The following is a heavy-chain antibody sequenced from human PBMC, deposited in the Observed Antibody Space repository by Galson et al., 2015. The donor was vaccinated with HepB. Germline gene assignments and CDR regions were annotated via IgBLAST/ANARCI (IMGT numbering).Heavy chain of an antibody. Sequence: SLRLSCAASGFTFSSYAMHWVRQAPGKGLEWVAVISYDGSNKYYADSVKGRFTISRDNSKNTLYLQMNSLRAEDTAVYYCARLSTAVAGPRKRSAFDIWGQGTMVTVSS. CDR1: GFTFSSYA. CDR3: ARLSTAVAGPRKRSAFDI. V-gene: IGHV3-30*04. CDR2: ISYDGSNK. D-gene: IGHD6-19*01. J-gene: IGHJ3*02.